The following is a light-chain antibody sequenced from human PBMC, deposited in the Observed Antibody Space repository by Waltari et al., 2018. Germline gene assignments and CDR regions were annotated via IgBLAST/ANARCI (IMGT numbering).Light chain of an antibody. J-gene: IGKJ5*01. CDR3: QQRSNWPPIT. Sequence: EIVLTQSPATLSLSPGERATLSSRASKSVSSYLAWYQQNPGQATRLLSYDASNTATGIPGRFSGSGSGTDCTLTISSLEPEDFAVYYCQQRSNWPPITFGQGTRLEIK. CDR2: DAS. V-gene: IGKV3-11*01. CDR1: KSVSSY.